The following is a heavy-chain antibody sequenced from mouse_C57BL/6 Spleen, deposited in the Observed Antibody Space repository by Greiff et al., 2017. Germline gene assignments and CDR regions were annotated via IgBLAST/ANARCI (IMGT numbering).Heavy chain of an antibody. Sequence: EVQVVESGGGLVKPGGSLKLSCAASGFTFSDYGMHWVRQAPGKGLEWVAYISSGSSTIYYADTVKGRFTISRDNAKNTLFLQMTSLRSEETAMDYCARGGSERYFDVWGTGTTVTVSA. V-gene: IGHV5-17*01. D-gene: IGHD3-1*01. CDR3: ARGGSERYFDV. CDR1: GFTFSDYG. J-gene: IGHJ1*03. CDR2: ISSGSSTI.